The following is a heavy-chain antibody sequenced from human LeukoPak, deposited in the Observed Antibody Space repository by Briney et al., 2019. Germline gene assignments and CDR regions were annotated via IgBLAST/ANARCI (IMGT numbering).Heavy chain of an antibody. CDR3: ARGGNYYVGDY. J-gene: IGHJ4*02. CDR2: INEDGSEK. Sequence: GGSLRLSCAASGFTFSSYWMSWVRRTSGKGLEWVATINEDGSEKYYVDSVKGRFTISRDNAKNSLYLQMNSLRAEDTAVYYCARGGNYYVGDYWGQGTLVTVSS. V-gene: IGHV3-7*02. D-gene: IGHD3-16*01. CDR1: GFTFSSYW.